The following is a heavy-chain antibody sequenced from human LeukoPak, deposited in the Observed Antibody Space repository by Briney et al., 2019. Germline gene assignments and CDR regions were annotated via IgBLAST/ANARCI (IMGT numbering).Heavy chain of an antibody. CDR1: GGSVSSSSYY. J-gene: IGHJ4*02. V-gene: IGHV4-39*01. CDR3: ATFVWPAVIKIGVGY. Sequence: PSETLTLTCAVSGGSVSSSSYYWGWIRQSPGTGLEWIGSVYYTGTTYYNPSLKSRLTISADTSKNQFFLNLRSVTAADTAVYYCATFVWPAVIKIGVGYWGQGTLVIVSS. D-gene: IGHD2-21*01. CDR2: VYYTGTT.